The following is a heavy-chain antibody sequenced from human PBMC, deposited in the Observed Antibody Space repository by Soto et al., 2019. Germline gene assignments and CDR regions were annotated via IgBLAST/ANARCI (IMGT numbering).Heavy chain of an antibody. D-gene: IGHD3-22*01. CDR3: ARNYDSSGYGFDP. J-gene: IGHJ5*02. V-gene: IGHV3-21*01. CDR1: GFTFSSYS. CDR2: ISSSSSYI. Sequence: GGSLRLSCAASGFTFSSYSMNWVRQAPGKGLEWVSSISSSSSYIYYADSVKGRFTISRDNAKNSLYLQMNSLRAEDTAVYYCARNYDSSGYGFDPWGQGTLVTVSS.